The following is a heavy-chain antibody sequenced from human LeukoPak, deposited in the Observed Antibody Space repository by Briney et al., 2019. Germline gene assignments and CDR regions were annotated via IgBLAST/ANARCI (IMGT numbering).Heavy chain of an antibody. CDR2: ISYDGSNK. CDR1: GFTFSSYG. Sequence: PGGSLRLSCAASGFTFSSYGMHWVRKAPGKGLEWVAVISYDGSNKYYADSVKGRFTISRDNSKNTLYLQMNSLRAEDTAVYYCAKDKYDILTGYANWGQGTLVTVSS. J-gene: IGHJ4*02. CDR3: AKDKYDILTGYAN. V-gene: IGHV3-30*18. D-gene: IGHD3-9*01.